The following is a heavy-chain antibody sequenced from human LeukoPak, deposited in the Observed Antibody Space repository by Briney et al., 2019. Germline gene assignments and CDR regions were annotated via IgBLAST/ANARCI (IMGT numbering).Heavy chain of an antibody. CDR1: GYTFTSYG. V-gene: IGHV1-18*01. J-gene: IGHJ4*02. CDR2: ISGYNGNT. D-gene: IGHD4-17*01. CDR3: ARDLDYGDYTSNESFDY. Sequence: ASVKVSCKASGYTFTSYGISWVRQAPGQGLEWMGWISGYNGNTNYAQKFQGRVTVTRDTSTSTAYMELRSLRSDDTAVYYCARDLDYGDYTSNESFDYWGQGTLVTVSS.